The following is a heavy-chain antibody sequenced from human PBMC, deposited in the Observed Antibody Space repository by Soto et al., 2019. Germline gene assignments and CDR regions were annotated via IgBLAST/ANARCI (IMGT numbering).Heavy chain of an antibody. CDR1: GGSISSSNW. CDR2: IYHSGST. Sequence: QVQLQESGPGLVKPSGTLSLTCAVSGGSISSSNWWSWVRQPPGKGLEWIGEIYHSGSTNYNPSLKSRVSITVDKSKNQFSVKLSSVTAADTAVYYCARPQYSSGWYRGENYYYYYGMDVWGQGTTVTVSS. V-gene: IGHV4-4*02. CDR3: ARPQYSSGWYRGENYYYYYGMDV. D-gene: IGHD6-13*01. J-gene: IGHJ6*02.